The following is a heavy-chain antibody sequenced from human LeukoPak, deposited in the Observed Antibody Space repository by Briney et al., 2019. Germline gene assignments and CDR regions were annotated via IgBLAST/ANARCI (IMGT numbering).Heavy chain of an antibody. CDR3: ARGYSYGYGYYYYSYMDV. CDR2: IYTSGST. CDR1: GGSISSYY. D-gene: IGHD5-18*01. Sequence: SETLSLTCTVSGGSISSYYWSWIRQPAGKGLEWIGRIYTSGSTNYNPSLKSRVTMSVDTSKNQFSLKLSSVTAADTAVYYCARGYSYGYGYYYYSYMDVWGKGTTVTISS. J-gene: IGHJ6*03. V-gene: IGHV4-4*07.